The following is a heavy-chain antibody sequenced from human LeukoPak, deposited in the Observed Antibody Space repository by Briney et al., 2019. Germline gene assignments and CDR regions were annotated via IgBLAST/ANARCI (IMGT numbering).Heavy chain of an antibody. CDR2: ISWNSGSI. Sequence: GGSLRLSCAASGFTFDDYAMHWVRQAPGKGLEWVSGISWNSGSIGYADSVKGRFTISRDNAKNSLYLQMNSLRAEDTALYYCAKGPYCSGGSCFGGFDYWGQGTLVTVSS. CDR1: GFTFDDYA. J-gene: IGHJ4*02. D-gene: IGHD2-15*01. V-gene: IGHV3-9*01. CDR3: AKGPYCSGGSCFGGFDY.